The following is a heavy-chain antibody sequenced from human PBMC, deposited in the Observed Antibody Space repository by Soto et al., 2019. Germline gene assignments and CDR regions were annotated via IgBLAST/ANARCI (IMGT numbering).Heavy chain of an antibody. CDR2: IYYSGSA. Sequence: PSETLSLTCTVSGGSLSSGDYYWTWIRQPPGKGLEWIGYIYYSGSAYYNPSLKSRFTMSVDTSKNQFDLKLSSLTAADTAVYHCARATRFYYSGMDVWGRGTTVTVSS. J-gene: IGHJ6*02. CDR1: GGSLSSGDYY. D-gene: IGHD3-16*01. V-gene: IGHV4-30-4*01. CDR3: ARATRFYYSGMDV.